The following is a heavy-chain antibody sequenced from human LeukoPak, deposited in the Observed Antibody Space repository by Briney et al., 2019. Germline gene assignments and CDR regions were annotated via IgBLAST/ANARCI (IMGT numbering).Heavy chain of an antibody. D-gene: IGHD6-19*01. J-gene: IGHJ4*02. CDR1: GYSFTSYW. Sequence: PGESLKISCQGSGYSFTSYWIGWVRQMPGKGLEWMGLIYPGDSNTRYSPSFQGQVTISADKSITTAYLQWSSLKASDTAIYYCARRRAVAGTYYFDRWGQGTLVTVSS. V-gene: IGHV5-51*01. CDR3: ARRRAVAGTYYFDR. CDR2: IYPGDSNT.